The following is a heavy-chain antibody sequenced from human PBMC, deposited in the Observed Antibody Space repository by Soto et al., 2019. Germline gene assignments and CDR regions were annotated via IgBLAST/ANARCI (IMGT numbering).Heavy chain of an antibody. V-gene: IGHV3-30*18. CDR2: ISYDGSNK. J-gene: IGHJ4*02. Sequence: LQRASLKISCAASGFTFSSYGMHWVRQAPGKGLEWVAVISYDGSNKYYADSVKGRFTISRDNSKNTLYLQMNSLRAEDTAVYYCAKPQVHLGELSLYTTYFDYWGQGTLVTVSS. CDR3: AKPQVHLGELSLYTTYFDY. D-gene: IGHD3-16*02. CDR1: GFTFSSYG.